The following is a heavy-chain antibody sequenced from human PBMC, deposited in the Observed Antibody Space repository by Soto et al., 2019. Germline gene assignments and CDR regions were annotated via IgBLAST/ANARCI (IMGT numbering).Heavy chain of an antibody. D-gene: IGHD3-10*01. CDR2: INHSGST. Sequence: QVQLQQWGAGLLKPSETLSLTCAVYGGSFSGYYWSWIRQPPGKGLEWIGEINHSGSTNYNPSLKSRVTIXXDXSXXQFSLKLSSVTAADTAVYYCARGRGWYGSGSYLDYWGQGTLVTVSS. J-gene: IGHJ4*02. CDR3: ARGRGWYGSGSYLDY. CDR1: GGSFSGYY. V-gene: IGHV4-34*01.